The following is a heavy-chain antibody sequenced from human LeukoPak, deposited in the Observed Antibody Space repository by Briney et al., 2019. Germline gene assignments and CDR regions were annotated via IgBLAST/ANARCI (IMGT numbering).Heavy chain of an antibody. V-gene: IGHV3-11*01. D-gene: IGHD5-24*01. CDR3: ARDWVGDGYNYYHYFDC. J-gene: IGHJ4*02. CDR1: GFTFSDYY. CDR2: ISTSGGTI. Sequence: KPGGSLRLSCAASGFTFSDYYMSWIRQAPGEGLEWVSYISTSGGTIYYADSVKGRFTISRDNAKNSLYLQMSSLRAEDTAVYYCARDWVGDGYNYYHYFDCWGQGALVTVSS.